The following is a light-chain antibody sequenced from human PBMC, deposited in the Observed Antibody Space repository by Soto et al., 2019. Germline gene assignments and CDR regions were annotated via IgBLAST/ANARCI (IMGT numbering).Light chain of an antibody. Sequence: QSALTQPASVSGSPGQSITISCSGTSNNVGGYNFVSWYQQHPGKAPKLMIYEVSNRPSGVSNRFSGSKSGSTASLTISGLQAEDEAEYYCSSYTSSDTLFVFGTGTKVTVL. J-gene: IGLJ1*01. CDR3: SSYTSSDTLFV. CDR2: EVS. V-gene: IGLV2-14*01. CDR1: SNNVGGYNF.